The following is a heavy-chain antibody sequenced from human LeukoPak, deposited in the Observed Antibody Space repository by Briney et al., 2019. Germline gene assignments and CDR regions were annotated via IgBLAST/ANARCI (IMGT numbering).Heavy chain of an antibody. J-gene: IGHJ4*02. Sequence: GGSLRLSCAASGFTFSSYAMSWVRQAPGKGLEWVSAIRGSGGSTYYADSVKGRFTISRDNSKNTLYLQMNSLRAEDTAVYYCAKGPYCSGGSCYSVAPFVYWGQGTLVTVSS. D-gene: IGHD2-15*01. V-gene: IGHV3-23*01. CDR3: AKGPYCSGGSCYSVAPFVY. CDR1: GFTFSSYA. CDR2: IRGSGGST.